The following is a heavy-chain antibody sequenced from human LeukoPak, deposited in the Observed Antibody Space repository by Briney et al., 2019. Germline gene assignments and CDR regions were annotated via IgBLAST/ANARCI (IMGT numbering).Heavy chain of an antibody. Sequence: SETLSLTCAVYGGSFSGYYWSWIRQPPGKGLEWIGEINHSGSTNYNPSLKSRVTISVDTSKNQFSLKLSSVTAADTAVYYCARGDIAVAGTIDYWGQGTLVTVSS. V-gene: IGHV4-34*01. CDR1: GGSFSGYY. CDR3: ARGDIAVAGTIDY. D-gene: IGHD6-19*01. J-gene: IGHJ4*02. CDR2: INHSGST.